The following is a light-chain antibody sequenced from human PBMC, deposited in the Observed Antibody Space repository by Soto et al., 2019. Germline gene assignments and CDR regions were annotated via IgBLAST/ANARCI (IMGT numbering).Light chain of an antibody. V-gene: IGKV2-28*01. J-gene: IGKJ3*01. CDR2: LGS. Sequence: DIVMTQSPLSLPVTPGEPASISCRSSQSLLHSNGYNYLDWYLQKPGQSSQLLIYLGSNRASGVPDRFSGSGSGTDFTLKISRVEAEDVGVYYCMQALQGLTCGPGTKVDIK. CDR3: MQALQGLT. CDR1: QSLLHSNGYNY.